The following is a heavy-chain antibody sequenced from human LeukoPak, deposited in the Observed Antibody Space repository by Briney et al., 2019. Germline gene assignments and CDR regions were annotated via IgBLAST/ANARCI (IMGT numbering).Heavy chain of an antibody. CDR1: GYTFTSYD. J-gene: IGHJ3*02. V-gene: IGHV1-8*03. D-gene: IGHD3-22*01. Sequence: ASVKVSCKASGYTFTSYDINWVRQATGQGLEWMGWMNPNSGNTGYAQKFQGRVTITRSTSISTAYMELSSLRSEDTAVYYCARAYYYDSGDAFDIWGQGTMVTVSS. CDR3: ARAYYYDSGDAFDI. CDR2: MNPNSGNT.